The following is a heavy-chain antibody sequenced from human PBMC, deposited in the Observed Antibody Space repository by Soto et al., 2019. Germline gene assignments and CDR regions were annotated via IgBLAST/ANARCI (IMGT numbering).Heavy chain of an antibody. CDR3: AHRIQLWPLFDY. V-gene: IGHV2-5*02. CDR2: IYWDDDK. D-gene: IGHD5-18*01. CDR1: GFSLSTSGVG. Sequence: QITLKESGPTLVKPTQTLTLTCTFSGFSLSTSGVGVGWIRQPPGKALAWLALIYWDDDKRYSPSLKSRLTIPKDTSKNQVVLTMTNMDPVDTATYYCAHRIQLWPLFDYWGQGTLVTVSS. J-gene: IGHJ4*02.